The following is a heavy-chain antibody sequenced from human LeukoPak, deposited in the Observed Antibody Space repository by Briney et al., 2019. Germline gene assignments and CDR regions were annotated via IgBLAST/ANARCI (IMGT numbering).Heavy chain of an antibody. CDR2: IIPIFGTT. D-gene: IGHD6-6*01. CDR3: ASEGSSSISSFDY. Sequence: GASVKVSCKASGGTFSSYAISWVRQAPGQGLEWMGGIIPIFGTTNYAQKFQGRVTITVDESTSTAYMELSSLRSEDTAVYYCASEGSSSISSFDYWGQGTLVTVPS. CDR1: GGTFSSYA. V-gene: IGHV1-69*13. J-gene: IGHJ4*02.